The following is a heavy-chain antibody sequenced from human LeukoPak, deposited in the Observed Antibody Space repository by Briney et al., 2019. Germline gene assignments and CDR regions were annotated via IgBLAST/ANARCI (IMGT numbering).Heavy chain of an antibody. CDR1: GGSISSSSYY. J-gene: IGHJ4*02. V-gene: IGHV4-39*07. CDR3: AREGDYYDSSGPPDY. CDR2: IYYSGST. D-gene: IGHD3-22*01. Sequence: SETLSLTCTVSGGSISSSSYYWGWIRQPPGKGLEWIGSIYYSGSTYYNPSLKSRVTISVDTSKNQFSPKLSSVTAADTAVYYCAREGDYYDSSGPPDYWGQGTLVTVSS.